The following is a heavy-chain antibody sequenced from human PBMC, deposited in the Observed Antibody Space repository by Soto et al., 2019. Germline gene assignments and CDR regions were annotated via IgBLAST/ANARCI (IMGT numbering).Heavy chain of an antibody. V-gene: IGHV3-11*06. J-gene: IGHJ4*02. CDR1: GFTFSDYY. CDR2: ISSSSSYT. Sequence: LRLSCAASGFTFSDYYMSWIRQAPGKGLEWVSYISSSSSYTNYADSVKGRFTISRDNAKNSLYLQMNSLRAEDTAVYYCARTPDCTNGVCSAGFDYWGQGTLVTVSS. D-gene: IGHD2-8*01. CDR3: ARTPDCTNGVCSAGFDY.